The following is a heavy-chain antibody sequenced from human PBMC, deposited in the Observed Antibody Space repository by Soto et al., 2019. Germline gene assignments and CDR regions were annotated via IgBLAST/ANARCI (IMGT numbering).Heavy chain of an antibody. CDR3: ARVFGALLGFPRNYYYYGMDV. CDR2: IYYRGSP. D-gene: IGHD3-10*01. Sequence: SETLSLRCIVSGGSCSGRGYYWSSIRQPPGKGLEWIGYIYYRGSPHCNGPLQSRVTISGDTSKNQFSLRLTSVTAADTGVYYCARVFGALLGFPRNYYYYGMDVWGHGTTVTVSS. CDR1: GGSCSGRGYY. J-gene: IGHJ6*02. V-gene: IGHV4-30-4*01.